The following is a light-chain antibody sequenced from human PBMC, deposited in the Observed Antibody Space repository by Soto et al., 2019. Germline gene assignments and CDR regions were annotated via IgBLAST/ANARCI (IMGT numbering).Light chain of an antibody. CDR2: GAS. V-gene: IGKV3-20*01. J-gene: IGKJ2*01. Sequence: EIVLTQSPGTLSLSPGERATLSCRASQSVNSSCLAWYHQKPGQAPRLLIYGASSRATGIPDRFSGSGSGTDFTLTISRLEPEDFAVYYCQQYGNSPYTFGQGTKLEIK. CDR1: QSVNSSC. CDR3: QQYGNSPYT.